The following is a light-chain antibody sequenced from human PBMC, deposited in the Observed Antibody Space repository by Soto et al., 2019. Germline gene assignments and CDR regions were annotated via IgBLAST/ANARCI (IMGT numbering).Light chain of an antibody. V-gene: IGKV3-15*01. CDR2: GAS. J-gene: IGKJ4*01. CDR1: RSISNN. CDR3: QQYNEWPPLT. Sequence: IVMTQSPGTLSASPGERATLSCRASRSISNNVPGYQQKPGQAPRLLLYGASTRATGTPARFSASGSGTEFTLTILSLQSEDFAVSFCQQYNEWPPLTFGGGTKVEI.